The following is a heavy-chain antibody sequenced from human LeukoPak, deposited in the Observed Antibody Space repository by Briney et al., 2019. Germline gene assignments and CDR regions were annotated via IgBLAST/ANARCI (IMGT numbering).Heavy chain of an antibody. Sequence: PGGSLRLSCAASGFTFSNYGMSWVRQAPGKGLEWVSVIRGSGGGTYYADSVKGRFTISRDNSKNTVYLQMNSLIAEDTAVYYCVKARMPHCGTDCLESWGQGTLVTVSS. J-gene: IGHJ4*02. D-gene: IGHD2-21*02. CDR2: IRGSGGGT. CDR1: GFTFSNYG. V-gene: IGHV3-23*01. CDR3: VKARMPHCGTDCLES.